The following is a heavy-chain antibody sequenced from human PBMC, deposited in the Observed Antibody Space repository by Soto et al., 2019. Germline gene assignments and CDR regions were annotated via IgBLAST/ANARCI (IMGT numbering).Heavy chain of an antibody. V-gene: IGHV1-69*13. D-gene: IGHD5-18*01. J-gene: IGHJ4*02. CDR1: GGTFSSYA. Sequence: GASVKVSCKASGGTFSSYAISWVRQAPGQGLEWMGGIIPIFGTANYAQKFQGRVTITADESTSTAYMELSSLRSEDTAVYYCALGRWLQQDFDYWGQGTLVTVSS. CDR3: ALGRWLQQDFDY. CDR2: IIPIFGTA.